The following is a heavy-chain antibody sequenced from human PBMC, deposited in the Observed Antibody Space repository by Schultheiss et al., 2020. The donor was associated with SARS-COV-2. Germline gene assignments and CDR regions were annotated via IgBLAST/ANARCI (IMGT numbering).Heavy chain of an antibody. V-gene: IGHV3-23*01. Sequence: GGSLRLSCAASGFTFSSYAMRWVRQAPGKGLEWVSAISGSGGSTYYADSVKGRFTISRDNSKNTLYLQMNSLRAEDTAVYYCAKDPREGSLSHWGQGTLVTVSS. CDR3: AKDPREGSLSH. J-gene: IGHJ4*02. CDR1: GFTFSSYA. CDR2: ISGSGGST.